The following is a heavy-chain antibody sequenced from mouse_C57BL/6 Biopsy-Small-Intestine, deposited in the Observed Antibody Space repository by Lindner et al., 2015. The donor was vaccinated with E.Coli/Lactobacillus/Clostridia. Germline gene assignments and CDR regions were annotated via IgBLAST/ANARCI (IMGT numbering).Heavy chain of an antibody. D-gene: IGHD2-3*01. CDR3: GSYDGYY. CDR1: GYSFTSYY. Sequence: VQLQESGPELAKPGASVKISCKASGYSFTSYYIHWVKQRPGQGLEWIGWIYPGSGNTKYNEKFKGKATLTADTSSSTAYMQLSSLTSEDSAVYYCGSYDGYYWGQGTTLTVSS. CDR2: IYPGSGNT. J-gene: IGHJ2*01. V-gene: IGHV1-66*01.